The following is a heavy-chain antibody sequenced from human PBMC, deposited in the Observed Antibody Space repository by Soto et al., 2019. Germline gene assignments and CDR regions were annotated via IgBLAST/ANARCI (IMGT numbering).Heavy chain of an antibody. CDR3: ARGSRGLLEYYYYYGMDV. D-gene: IGHD1-1*01. V-gene: IGHV4-4*02. CDR2: IYHSGST. CDR1: GGSISSSNW. Sequence: QVQLQESGPGLVKPSGTLSLTCAVSGGSISSSNWWSWVRQPPGKGLEWIGEIYHSGSTNYNPSLKSRVTISVDKSKNPFSLKLSSVTAADTAVYYCARGSRGLLEYYYYYGMDVWGQGTTVTVSS. J-gene: IGHJ6*02.